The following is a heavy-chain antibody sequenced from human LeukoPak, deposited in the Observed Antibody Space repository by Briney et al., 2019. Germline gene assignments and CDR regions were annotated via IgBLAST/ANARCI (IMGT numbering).Heavy chain of an antibody. V-gene: IGHV3-48*03. Sequence: PGGSLRLSCASSGFAFSSYEMNWVRQAPGKGLEWVSYISSSGSIIYYADSVKGRFTISRDNAKNSLFLQMNSLRVEDTAVYYCSRNGLASTYDIWGQGTMVTVSS. CDR3: SRNGLASTYDI. D-gene: IGHD3/OR15-3a*01. J-gene: IGHJ3*02. CDR1: GFAFSSYE. CDR2: ISSSGSII.